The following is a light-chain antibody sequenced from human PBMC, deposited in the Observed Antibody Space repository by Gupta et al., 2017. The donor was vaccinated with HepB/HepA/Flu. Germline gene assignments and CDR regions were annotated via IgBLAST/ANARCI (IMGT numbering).Light chain of an antibody. V-gene: IGLV10-54*01. CDR1: SDNVDYHG. J-gene: IGLJ3*02. CDR3: SAWDRRLGAWV. Sequence: QAGLTQPPSVSKDLSQTATLTCTGNSDNVDYHGAAWLQQHQGHPPKLLSYRNNNRPSGISERFSASRSGNTASLTITGLQPEDEADYYCSAWDRRLGAWVFGGGTRLTVL. CDR2: RNN.